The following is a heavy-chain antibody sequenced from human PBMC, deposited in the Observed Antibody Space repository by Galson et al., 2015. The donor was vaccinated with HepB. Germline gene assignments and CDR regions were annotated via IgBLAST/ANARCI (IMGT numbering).Heavy chain of an antibody. CDR3: ARWILKRLSPAEYYYYGMDV. J-gene: IGHJ6*02. V-gene: IGHV1-18*04. CDR2: ISAYNGNT. CDR1: GYTFTSYG. Sequence: SCKASGYTFTSYGISWVRQAPGQGLEWMGWISAYNGNTNYAQKLQGRVTMTTDTSTSTAYMELRSLRSDDTAVYYCARWILKRLSPAEYYYYGMDVWGQGTTVTVSS. D-gene: IGHD5-18*01.